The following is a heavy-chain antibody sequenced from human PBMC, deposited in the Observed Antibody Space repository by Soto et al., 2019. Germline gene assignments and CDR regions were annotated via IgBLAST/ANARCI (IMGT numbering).Heavy chain of an antibody. V-gene: IGHV1-69*02. D-gene: IGHD3-10*02. CDR1: GDTFNFYT. J-gene: IGHJ4*02. CDR2: FNPILSFS. CDR3: ATSFCSGSRAFDY. Sequence: QVQLVQSGAEVKKPGSSVKVSCKASGDTFNFYTINWVRQAPGLGLEWMGRFNPILSFSNSALKFQGRGTLTADKSTSTAYMVLSSLRSEDTAIYYCATSFCSGSRAFDYWGQGALVTVSS.